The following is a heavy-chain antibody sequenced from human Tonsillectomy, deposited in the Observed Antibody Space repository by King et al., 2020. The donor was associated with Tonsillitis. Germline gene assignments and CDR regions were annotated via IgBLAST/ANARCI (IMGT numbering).Heavy chain of an antibody. CDR3: ARISNDFWSGYADY. Sequence: TLKESGPALVKPTQTLTLTCTFSGFSLSTSGMCVSWIRQPPGKALELLALIDWDDDKFYSTSLKTRLTISKDTSKNQVVLTMTNMDPVDTATYYCARISNDFWSGYADYWGRGTLVTVSS. CDR2: IDWDDDK. J-gene: IGHJ4*02. CDR1: GFSLSTSGMC. D-gene: IGHD3-3*01. V-gene: IGHV2-70*01.